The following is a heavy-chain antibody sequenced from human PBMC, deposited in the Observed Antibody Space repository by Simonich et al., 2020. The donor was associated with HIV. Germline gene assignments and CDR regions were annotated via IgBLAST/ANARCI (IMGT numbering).Heavy chain of an antibody. V-gene: IGHV3-30*07. J-gene: IGHJ4*02. CDR2: ISYDGSNK. CDR3: ASGGSISSVWADDY. D-gene: IGHD3-16*01. CDR1: GFTFSSYA. Sequence: QVQLVESGGGVVQPGRSLRLSCAASGFTFSSYAMHWVRQAPGKGLEWVAVISYDGSNKYYADSVKGRFTLSRDNSKNTLYLRMNSLRAEDTAVYYCASGGSISSVWADDYWGQGTLVTVSS.